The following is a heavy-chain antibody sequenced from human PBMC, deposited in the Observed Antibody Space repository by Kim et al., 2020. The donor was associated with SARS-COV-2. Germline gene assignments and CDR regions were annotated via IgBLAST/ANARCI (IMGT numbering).Heavy chain of an antibody. Sequence: SETLSLTCAVSGGSISSSNWWSWVRQPPGKGLEWIGEIYHSGSTNYNPSLKSRVTISVDKSKNQFSLKLSSVTAADTAVYYCARDSPTVAADAFDIWGQGTMVTVSS. CDR2: IYHSGST. CDR3: ARDSPTVAADAFDI. J-gene: IGHJ3*02. CDR1: GGSISSSNW. V-gene: IGHV4-4*02. D-gene: IGHD6-13*01.